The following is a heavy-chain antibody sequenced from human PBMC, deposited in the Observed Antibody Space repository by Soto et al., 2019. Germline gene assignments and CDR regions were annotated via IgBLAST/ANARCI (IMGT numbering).Heavy chain of an antibody. J-gene: IGHJ5*02. CDR3: TRVATAVPS. CDR2: IYYRGTT. V-gene: IGHV4-59*11. D-gene: IGHD5-18*01. CDR1: NGSLNPHH. Sequence: SETLSLTCNVSNGSLNPHHSTWIRQPPGKELEWIGNIYYRGTTNYNPSLQGRVTMSIDTSKNQFSLMLTSVTAADTAVYYCTRVATAVPSWGRGVLVTVSS.